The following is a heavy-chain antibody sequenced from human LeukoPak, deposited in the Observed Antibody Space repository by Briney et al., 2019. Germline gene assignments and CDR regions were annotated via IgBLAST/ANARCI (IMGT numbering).Heavy chain of an antibody. CDR2: ISGSGGTT. D-gene: IGHD3-9*01. V-gene: IGHV3-23*01. CDR3: AKGTKGSVVLRYFDWPFDY. CDR1: GFTFSSYW. J-gene: IGHJ4*02. Sequence: GGSLRLSCAASGFTFSSYWMSWVRQAPGKGLDWVSTISGSGGTTYYADSVKGRFTISRDNSKNTLYLQMDSLRAEDTAVYYCAKGTKGSVVLRYFDWPFDYWGQGTLVTVSS.